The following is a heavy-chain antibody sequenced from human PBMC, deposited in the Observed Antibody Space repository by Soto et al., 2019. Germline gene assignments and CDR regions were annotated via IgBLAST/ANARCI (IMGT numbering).Heavy chain of an antibody. Sequence: GASVKVSCKASGYTFTSYAMHWVRQAPGQRLEWMGWINAGNGNTKYSQKFQGRVTITRDTSASTAYMELSSLRSEDTAVYYCARVHYYDSGVGVDWFDPWGQGTLVTVSS. V-gene: IGHV1-3*01. D-gene: IGHD3-22*01. J-gene: IGHJ5*02. CDR2: INAGNGNT. CDR3: ARVHYYDSGVGVDWFDP. CDR1: GYTFTSYA.